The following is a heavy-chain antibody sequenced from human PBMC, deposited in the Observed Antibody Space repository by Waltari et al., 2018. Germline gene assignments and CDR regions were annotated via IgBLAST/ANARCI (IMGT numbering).Heavy chain of an antibody. CDR3: AREDLGGPNLGSFDS. CDR1: GETFTNYA. V-gene: IGHV1-69*05. CDR2: TIPILGTA. Sequence: QVQLVQSGPAVRKPGSSVKISCKNPGETFTNYAISWVRQAPGQGLECVGGTIPILGTAVYAQNFQDRVTITMDESKTTAYMEIRSLTSEDTATYYCAREDLGGPNLGSFDSWGQGTQITVSS. J-gene: IGHJ4*02. D-gene: IGHD2-8*01.